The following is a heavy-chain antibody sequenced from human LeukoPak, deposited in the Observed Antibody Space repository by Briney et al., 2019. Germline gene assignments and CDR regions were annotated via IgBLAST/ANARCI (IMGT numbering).Heavy chain of an antibody. CDR2: IWYDGSNK. J-gene: IGHJ4*02. CDR1: GFTFSSYG. D-gene: IGHD3-22*01. V-gene: IGHV3-33*06. CDR3: AKDRHYYDSSGYWL. Sequence: GGSLRLSCAASGFTFSSYGMHWVRQAPGKGLEWVAVIWYDGSNKYYADSVKGRFTISRDNSKNTLYLQMNSLRAEDTAVYYCAKDRHYYDSSGYWLWGQGPLVTVSS.